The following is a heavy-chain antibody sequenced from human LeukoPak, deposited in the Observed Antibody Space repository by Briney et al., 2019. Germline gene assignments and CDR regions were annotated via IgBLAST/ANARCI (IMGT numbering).Heavy chain of an antibody. D-gene: IGHD3-9*01. Sequence: SETLSLTCAVYGGSFSGYYWSWIRQPPGKGLEWIGEINHSGSTNYNPSLKSRVTMSVDTSKNQFSLKLSSVTAADTAVYYCASSTPYYDILTGYYNWGQGTLVTVSS. CDR2: INHSGST. CDR1: GGSFSGYY. CDR3: ASSTPYYDILTGYYN. J-gene: IGHJ4*02. V-gene: IGHV4-34*01.